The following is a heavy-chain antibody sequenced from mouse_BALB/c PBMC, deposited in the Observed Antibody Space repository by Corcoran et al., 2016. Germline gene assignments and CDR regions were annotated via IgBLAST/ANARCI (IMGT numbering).Heavy chain of an antibody. J-gene: IGHJ2*01. CDR1: GFNIKDTY. CDR2: IDPANGNT. D-gene: IGHD2-5*01. CDR3: GRSRESNYVVQ. V-gene: IGHV14-3*02. Sequence: EVQLQQSGAELVKPGASVKLSCTASGFNIKDTYMHWVKQRPEQALEWIGRIDPANGNTKYDPKFQGKATMTADTYSNTVYLQLSSLTSEATAVYYCGRSRESNYVVQWGQGTTLTVSS.